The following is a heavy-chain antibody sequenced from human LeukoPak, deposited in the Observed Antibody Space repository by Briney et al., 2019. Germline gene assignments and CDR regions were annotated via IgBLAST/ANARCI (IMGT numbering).Heavy chain of an antibody. V-gene: IGHV1-24*01. Sequence: GASVKVSCKASGYTFTGYYMHWVRQAPGKGLEWMGGFDPEDGETIYAQKFQGRVTMTEDTSTDTAYMELSSLRSEDTAVYYCATGPSGSYYPNYWGQGTLVTVSS. J-gene: IGHJ4*02. CDR2: FDPEDGET. CDR1: GYTFTGYY. CDR3: ATGPSGSYYPNY. D-gene: IGHD1-26*01.